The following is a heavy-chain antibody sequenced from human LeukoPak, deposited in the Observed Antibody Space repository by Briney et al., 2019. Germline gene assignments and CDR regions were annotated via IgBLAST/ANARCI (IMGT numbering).Heavy chain of an antibody. CDR3: ARVRSPQYCSSTSCYTLDNWFDP. CDR1: GGTFSSYT. CDR2: IIPIVGIA. D-gene: IGHD2-2*02. J-gene: IGHJ5*02. V-gene: IGHV1-69*02. Sequence: SVKVSCKASGGTFSSYTISWVRQAPGQGLEWMGRIIPIVGIANYAQKFQGRVTITADKSTSTAYMELSSLRSEDTAVYYCARVRSPQYCSSTSCYTLDNWFDPWGQGTLVTVSS.